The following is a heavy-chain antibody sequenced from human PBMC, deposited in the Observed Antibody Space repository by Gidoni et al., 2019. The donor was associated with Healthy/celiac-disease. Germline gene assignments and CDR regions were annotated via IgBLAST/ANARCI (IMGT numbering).Heavy chain of an antibody. J-gene: IGHJ4*02. CDR1: GGVISSYY. D-gene: IGHD3-16*01. Sequence: QVQLQESSPGVVKPSVAVSRTCTVSGGVISSYYWSWIRQPPGKGLEWIGYSYYSGGTNYNPSLKSRVTISVDTSKNQFSLKLSAVTAADTAVDYCARSRVGEDYWGQGTLVTVSS. CDR3: ARSRVGEDY. V-gene: IGHV4-59*01. CDR2: SYYSGGT.